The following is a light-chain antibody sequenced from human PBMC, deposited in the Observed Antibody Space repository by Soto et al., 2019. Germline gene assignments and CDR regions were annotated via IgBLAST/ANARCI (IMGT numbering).Light chain of an antibody. V-gene: IGLV2-11*01. CDR2: DVS. CDR3: CSYAGSYTYV. CDR1: SSDVGGYNY. Sequence: QSVLTQPRSVSGSPGQSVTISCTGTSSDVGGYNYVSWYQQHTGKAPKLMIYDVSKRPSAVPDRFPGSKSGNTAYLTISGPQAEDEAGYDCCSYAGSYTYVWGTGSKVTVL. J-gene: IGLJ1*01.